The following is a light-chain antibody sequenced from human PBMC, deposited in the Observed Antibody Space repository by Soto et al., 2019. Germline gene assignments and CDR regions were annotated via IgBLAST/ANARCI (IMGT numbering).Light chain of an antibody. V-gene: IGLV1-47*01. CDR3: ASWDDTLSVPI. Sequence: QLVLTQPPSASGTPGQRVTLSCSGSRSDIGSNYVYWYQHLPGMAPKLLIYRNDQRPSGVPDRISGSRSGTSASLAIIGLRSEDEADYYCASWDDTLSVPIFGGGTKLTVL. CDR2: RND. CDR1: RSDIGSNY. J-gene: IGLJ2*01.